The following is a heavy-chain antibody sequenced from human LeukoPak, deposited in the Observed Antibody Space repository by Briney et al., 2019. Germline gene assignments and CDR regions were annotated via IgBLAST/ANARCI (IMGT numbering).Heavy chain of an antibody. Sequence: GGSLRLSCAGSGFTFSSYRMHWVRQGTGKALVCVSGMNSDGSSIVYADSVKGRFTISRDNAKNTLYLQMNSLRAEDTAVYYCARGESSSWYDWGQGTLVTVSS. V-gene: IGHV3-74*01. CDR1: GFTFSSYR. J-gene: IGHJ4*02. CDR3: ARGESSSWYD. D-gene: IGHD6-13*01. CDR2: MNSDGSSI.